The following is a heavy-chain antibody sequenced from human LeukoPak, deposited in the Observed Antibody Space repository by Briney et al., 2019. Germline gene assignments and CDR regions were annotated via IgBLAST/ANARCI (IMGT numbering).Heavy chain of an antibody. CDR2: INPNSGGT. V-gene: IGHV1-2*02. Sequence: ASVKVSCKASGYTFTSYYMHWVRQAPGQGLEWMGWINPNSGGTNYAQKFQGRVTVTRDTSISTAYMELSRLRSDDTAVYYCARGSDWRFLEWLLVDYWGQGTLVTVSS. CDR1: GYTFTSYY. D-gene: IGHD3-3*01. CDR3: ARGSDWRFLEWLLVDY. J-gene: IGHJ4*02.